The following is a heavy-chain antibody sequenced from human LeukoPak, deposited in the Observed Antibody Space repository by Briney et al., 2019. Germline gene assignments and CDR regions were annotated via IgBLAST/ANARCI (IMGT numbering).Heavy chain of an antibody. J-gene: IGHJ4*02. V-gene: IGHV4-34*01. CDR3: ARGIHYYGSGSYSYYFDY. D-gene: IGHD3-10*01. CDR1: GGSFSGYY. Sequence: PSETLSLTCAVYGGSFSGYYWSWIRQPPGKGLEWIGEINHSGSTNYNPSLKSRVTISVDTSKNQFSLKPSSVTAADTAVYYCARGIHYYGSGSYSYYFDYWGQGTLVTVSS. CDR2: INHSGST.